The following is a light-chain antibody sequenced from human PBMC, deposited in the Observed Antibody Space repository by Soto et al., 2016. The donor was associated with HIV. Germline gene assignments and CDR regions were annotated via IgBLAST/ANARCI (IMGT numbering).Light chain of an antibody. J-gene: IGKJ3*01. Sequence: DNQMTQSPSYVSVSVGDTVTIACRPTQSISVYLNWYQQKTGKVPKVLISSGSTLQSGVPPRFSASGSGTHFTLTISGLHREDIGTYYCQQYASPFFTFGPGTILDLK. V-gene: IGKV1-39*01. CDR3: QQYASPFFT. CDR1: QSISVY. CDR2: SGS.